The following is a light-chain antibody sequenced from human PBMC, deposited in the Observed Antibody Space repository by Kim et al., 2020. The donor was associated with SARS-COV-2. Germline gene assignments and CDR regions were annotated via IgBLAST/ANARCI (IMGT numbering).Light chain of an antibody. CDR3: QVWDSGSDQWV. CDR2: YDT. J-gene: IGLJ3*02. V-gene: IGLV3-21*04. Sequence: APGKTANITCGGDDIGTKSVHWYQQKPGQAPVLVIYYDTDRPSGIPERFSASNSGNTATLTVSRVEAGDEADYYCQVWDSGSDQWVFGGGTKLTVL. CDR1: DIGTKS.